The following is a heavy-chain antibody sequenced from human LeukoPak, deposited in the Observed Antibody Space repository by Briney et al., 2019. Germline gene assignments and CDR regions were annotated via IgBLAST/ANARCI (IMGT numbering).Heavy chain of an antibody. D-gene: IGHD2-2*02. J-gene: IGHJ3*02. Sequence: PGGSLRLSCAASGFTFSSYSMNWVRQAPGKGLEWVSSISSDSDYIYYADSLKGRFTISRDDAKNSLYLQMSSLRAEDTAVCYCAREHTLYHDAFDIWGQGTMVTVSS. V-gene: IGHV3-21*01. CDR2: ISSDSDYI. CDR3: AREHTLYHDAFDI. CDR1: GFTFSSYS.